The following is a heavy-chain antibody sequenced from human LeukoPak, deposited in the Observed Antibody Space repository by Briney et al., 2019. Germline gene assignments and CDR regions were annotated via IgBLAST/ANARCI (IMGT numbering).Heavy chain of an antibody. CDR1: GFIFTNYY. CDR3: ARGGVLQLHDH. CDR2: IDPSGDTT. D-gene: IGHD6-13*01. V-gene: IGHV1-46*01. J-gene: IGHJ4*02. Sequence: ASVKVSCMASGFIFTNYYMHWVRQAPGQGLEWMGMIDPSGDTTRYAQKFQGRVTMTRDMSTSTVYMELSSLRSEDTAVYYCARGGVLQLHDHWGQGTLVTVSS.